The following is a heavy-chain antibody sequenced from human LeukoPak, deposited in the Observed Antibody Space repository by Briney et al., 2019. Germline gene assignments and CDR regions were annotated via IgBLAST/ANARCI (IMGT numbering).Heavy chain of an antibody. J-gene: IGHJ1*01. Sequence: GGSLRLSCAASGFTFSSYAMSWVLQAPGKGLEWVSAISGSGGSTYYADSVKGRFTISRDNSKNTLYLQMNSLRAEDTAVYYCAKGGLGYCSGSCHEPTEYFQHWGQGTLVTVSS. CDR3: AKGGLGYCSGSCHEPTEYFQH. CDR2: ISGSGGST. CDR1: GFTFSSYA. D-gene: IGHD2-15*01. V-gene: IGHV3-23*01.